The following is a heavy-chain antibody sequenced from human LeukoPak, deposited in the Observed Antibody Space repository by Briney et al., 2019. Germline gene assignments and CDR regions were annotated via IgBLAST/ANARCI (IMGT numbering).Heavy chain of an antibody. CDR3: AHRGTVTTRYVYFDY. Sequence: ESGPTLVNPTQTLTLTCTFSGFSLSTRGVGVGWIRQPPGKALEWLSLIYWDDDKRYSPSLKSRLTITKDSSKNQVVLTMTNMDVVDTATYYCAHRGTVTTRYVYFDYWGQGTLVTVSS. J-gene: IGHJ4*02. CDR2: IYWDDDK. CDR1: GFSLSTRGVG. V-gene: IGHV2-5*02. D-gene: IGHD4-17*01.